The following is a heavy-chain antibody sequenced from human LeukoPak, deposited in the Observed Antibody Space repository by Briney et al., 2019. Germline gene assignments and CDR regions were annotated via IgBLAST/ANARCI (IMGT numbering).Heavy chain of an antibody. CDR1: GGSFSGYY. V-gene: IGHV4-59*08. CDR3: ARLRWLQLGWAFDI. Sequence: SETLSLTCAIYGGSFSGYYWSWIRQPPGKGLEWIGYIYYSGSTNYNPSLKSRVTISVDTSKNQFSLKLSSVTAADTAVYYCARLRWLQLGWAFDIWGQGTMVTVSS. CDR2: IYYSGST. J-gene: IGHJ3*02. D-gene: IGHD5-24*01.